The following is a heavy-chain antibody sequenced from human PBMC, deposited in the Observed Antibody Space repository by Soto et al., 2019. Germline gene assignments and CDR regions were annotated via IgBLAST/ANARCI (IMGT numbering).Heavy chain of an antibody. Sequence: SETLSLTCAVYGGSFSGYYWSWIRQPPGKGLEWIGEINHSGSTNYNPSLKSRVTISVDTSKNQFSLKLSSVTAADTAVYYCARGGSKGYCSGGSCHYYFDHWGQGTLVTVSS. D-gene: IGHD2-15*01. CDR3: ARGGSKGYCSGGSCHYYFDH. CDR2: INHSGST. J-gene: IGHJ4*02. CDR1: GGSFSGYY. V-gene: IGHV4-34*01.